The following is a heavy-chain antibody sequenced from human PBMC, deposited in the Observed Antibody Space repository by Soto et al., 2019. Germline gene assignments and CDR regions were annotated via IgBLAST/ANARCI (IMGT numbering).Heavy chain of an antibody. CDR1: GFMFSDYA. CDR2: ISGSGGST. V-gene: IGHV3-23*01. Sequence: EVQLLESGGGLVQPGGSLRLSCTTSGFMFSDYAMSWVRQAPGKGLEWVSAISGSGGSTYYADSVKGRFTISRDNSKNTLYLQMNSLRAEDTAVYYCAKDRQASIAAALDYWGQGTLVTVSS. J-gene: IGHJ4*02. D-gene: IGHD6-13*01. CDR3: AKDRQASIAAALDY.